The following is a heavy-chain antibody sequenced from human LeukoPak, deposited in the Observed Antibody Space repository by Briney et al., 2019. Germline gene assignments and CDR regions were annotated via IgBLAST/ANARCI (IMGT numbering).Heavy chain of an antibody. J-gene: IGHJ4*02. CDR1: GFTFSSYG. CDR2: IRYDGTNK. Sequence: GGSLRLSCAASGFTFSSYGIHWARQAPGKGLEWVAFIRYDGTNKYYADSVRGRFTISRDNSKNTLYLQMNSLRAEDTAVYYCAKDRQGGNYYDSGNYLQYWGQGTLVTVSS. CDR3: AKDRQGGNYYDSGNYLQY. D-gene: IGHD3-10*01. V-gene: IGHV3-30*02.